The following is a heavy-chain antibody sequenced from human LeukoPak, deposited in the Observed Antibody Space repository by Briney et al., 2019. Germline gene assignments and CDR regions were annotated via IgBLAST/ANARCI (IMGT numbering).Heavy chain of an antibody. CDR2: IYYTGNN. V-gene: IGHV4-61*01. CDR3: ARGPLRGWFDP. J-gene: IGHJ5*02. Sequence: PETLSLTCTVSGDSVSSGYNYWGWIPQPPGKGLEWIGHIYYTGNNNYNPSLKSRVTVSVGTSKNQFSLKLNSVTAADTAVYYCARGPLRGWFDPWGQGTLVTVSS. CDR1: GDSVSSGYNY.